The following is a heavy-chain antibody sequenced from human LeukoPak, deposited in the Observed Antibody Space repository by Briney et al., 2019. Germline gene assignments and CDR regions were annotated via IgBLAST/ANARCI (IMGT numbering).Heavy chain of an antibody. CDR2: ISSTGNFI. Sequence: GGSLRLSCAASGFTFSSYDMIWVRQAPGKGLEWVSSISSTGNFIYYADSLKGRFTVSRDNAKNSLYLQMNSLGAEDTAVYYCARDLWDHWGQGTLVTVSS. CDR3: ARDLWDH. CDR1: GFTFSSYD. J-gene: IGHJ4*02. V-gene: IGHV3-21*01.